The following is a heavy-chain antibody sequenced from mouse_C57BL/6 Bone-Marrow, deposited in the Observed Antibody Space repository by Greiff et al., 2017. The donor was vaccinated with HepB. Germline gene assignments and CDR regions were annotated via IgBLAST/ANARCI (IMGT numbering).Heavy chain of an antibody. D-gene: IGHD2-2*01. CDR2: ISDGGSYT. CDR3: AREVIYYVYLYGYFDV. J-gene: IGHJ1*03. CDR1: GFTFSSYA. V-gene: IGHV5-4*01. Sequence: EVQVVESGGGLVKPGGSLKLSCAASGFTFSSYAMSWVRQTPEKRLEWVATISDGGSYTYYPDNVKGRFTISRDNAKNNLYLQMSHLKSEDTAMYYSAREVIYYVYLYGYFDVWGTGTTVTVSS.